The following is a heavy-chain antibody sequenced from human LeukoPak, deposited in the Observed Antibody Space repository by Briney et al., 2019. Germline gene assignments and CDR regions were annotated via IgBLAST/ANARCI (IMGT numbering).Heavy chain of an antibody. Sequence: GGSLSLSCAASGFTFSSAAMTWVRQAPGKGLEWVSIITGSDDKTYYADSVKGRFTISRDYSKNALHLQMSSLRVEDTAIYYCAKGPQLGSRYHPDYWGQGTLVTVSS. CDR2: ITGSDDKT. D-gene: IGHD3-16*02. CDR3: AKGPQLGSRYHPDY. J-gene: IGHJ4*02. CDR1: GFTFSSAA. V-gene: IGHV3-23*01.